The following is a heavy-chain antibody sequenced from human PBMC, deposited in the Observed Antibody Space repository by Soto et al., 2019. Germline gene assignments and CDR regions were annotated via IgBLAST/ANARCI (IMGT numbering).Heavy chain of an antibody. J-gene: IGHJ4*02. Sequence: PSETLSLTCTVSGGSVSINSYSWCWIRHSPGKGLEWIATIYSTDKTYYNPSLLSRVTIFVDTSMNELSLRLSSVTAADTAVYYCARDKITGLFDYWGQGTLVTVSS. D-gene: IGHD2-8*02. CDR2: IYSTDKT. CDR3: ARDKITGLFDY. V-gene: IGHV4-39*02. CDR1: GGSVSINSYS.